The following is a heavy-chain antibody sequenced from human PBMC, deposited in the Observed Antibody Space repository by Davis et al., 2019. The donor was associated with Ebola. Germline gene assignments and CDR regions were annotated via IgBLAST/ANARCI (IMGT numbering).Heavy chain of an antibody. J-gene: IGHJ6*02. D-gene: IGHD1-26*01. Sequence: AASVKVSCKASGGTFSSYAISWVRQAPGQGLEWMGRIIPILGIANYAQKFQGRVTITADKSTSTAYMELSSLRSEDTAVYYCARSDKWELLDYYGMDVWGQGTTVTVSS. CDR3: ARSDKWELLDYYGMDV. CDR2: IIPILGIA. CDR1: GGTFSSYA. V-gene: IGHV1-69*04.